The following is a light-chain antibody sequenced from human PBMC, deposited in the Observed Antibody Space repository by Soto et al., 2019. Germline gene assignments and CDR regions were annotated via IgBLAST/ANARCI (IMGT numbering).Light chain of an antibody. V-gene: IGKV1-39*01. Sequence: DIQMTQSPSSLSASVADRVTITCRASQSISSYLNWYQQKPGKAPKLLIYDASSLESGVPLRFSGSGSGTDFTLTISSLQPDDFATYYCQEYSSYSTFGGGTKGDIK. J-gene: IGKJ4*01. CDR2: DAS. CDR3: QEYSSYST. CDR1: QSISSY.